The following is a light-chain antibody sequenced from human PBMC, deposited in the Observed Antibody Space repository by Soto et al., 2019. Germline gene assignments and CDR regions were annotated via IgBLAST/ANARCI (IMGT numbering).Light chain of an antibody. CDR3: SSYTSSSSVV. V-gene: IGLV2-14*01. Sequence: QSALTQPASVSGSPGQSITISCTGTSSDVGGYNYVSWYQQHPGKAHKLMIYDVSNRPSGVSTRFSGSKSGNTASLTISGLQAEDEADYYCSSYTSSSSVVFGGGTKLTVL. CDR2: DVS. CDR1: SSDVGGYNY. J-gene: IGLJ2*01.